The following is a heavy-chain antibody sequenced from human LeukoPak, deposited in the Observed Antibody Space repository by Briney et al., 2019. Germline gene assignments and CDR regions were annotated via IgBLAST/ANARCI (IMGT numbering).Heavy chain of an antibody. CDR1: GGSFSGYY. CDR3: ARGWNVVVPAAGAYYYGMDV. D-gene: IGHD2-2*01. Sequence: SETLSLTCAVYGGSFSGYYWSWIRQPPGKGLEWIGEINHSGSTNYNPSLKSRVTISVDTSKNQFSLTLSSVTAADTAVYYCARGWNVVVPAAGAYYYGMDVWGKGTTVTVSS. CDR2: INHSGST. V-gene: IGHV4-34*01. J-gene: IGHJ6*04.